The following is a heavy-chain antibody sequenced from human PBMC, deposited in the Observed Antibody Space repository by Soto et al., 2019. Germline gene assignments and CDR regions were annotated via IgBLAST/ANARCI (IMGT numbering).Heavy chain of an antibody. J-gene: IGHJ4*02. CDR3: ARGGYCGGDCYPSTFDY. V-gene: IGHV1-46*01. Sequence: ASVKVSCKTSGYTFTSYYMHWVRQAPGQGLEWMGIINPSGGSTSYAQKFQGRVTMTRDTSTSTVYMELSSLRSEDTAVYYCARGGYCGGDCYPSTFDYWGQGTLVTVSS. CDR2: INPSGGST. CDR1: GYTFTSYY. D-gene: IGHD2-21*02.